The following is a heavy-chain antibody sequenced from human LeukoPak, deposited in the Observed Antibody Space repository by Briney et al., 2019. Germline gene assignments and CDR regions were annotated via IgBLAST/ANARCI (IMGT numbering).Heavy chain of an antibody. D-gene: IGHD6-19*01. CDR3: AHYSSGWYGFDY. V-gene: IGHV4-59*08. Sequence: SETLSLTCTVSGGSISSYYWSWIRQPPGKGLEWIGYIYYSGSTNYNPSLKSRITISVDTSKNQFSLKLSSVTAAGTAVYYCAHYSSGWYGFDYWGQGTLVTVSS. CDR1: GGSISSYY. J-gene: IGHJ4*02. CDR2: IYYSGST.